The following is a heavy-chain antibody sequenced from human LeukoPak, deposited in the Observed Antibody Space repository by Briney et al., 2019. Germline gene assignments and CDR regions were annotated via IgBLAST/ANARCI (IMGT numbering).Heavy chain of an antibody. J-gene: IGHJ4*02. Sequence: PGGSLRLSCAASGFTFSRYWMSWVRQAPGKGLEWVANIKQDGSDKYYVDSVKGRFIISRDNAKNSLYLQMNSLRAEDTAVYYCARDLEGHDYGDYDYFDYWGQGILVTVSS. D-gene: IGHD4-17*01. CDR2: IKQDGSDK. V-gene: IGHV3-7*01. CDR3: ARDLEGHDYGDYDYFDY. CDR1: GFTFSRYW.